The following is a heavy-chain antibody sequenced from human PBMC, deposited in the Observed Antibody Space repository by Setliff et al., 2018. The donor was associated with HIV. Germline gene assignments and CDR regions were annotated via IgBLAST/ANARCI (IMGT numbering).Heavy chain of an antibody. CDR2: ISYDSRFI. J-gene: IGHJ6*02. CDR3: TTAGGYCSGSSCRVPYYYYGMDV. CDR1: GFTLRSYA. Sequence: GGSLRLSCEVSGFTLRSYAMNWVRQAPGKGLEWVSSISYDSRFIYHADSMKGRFTISRDNAKKLVYLQMNSLKTEDTAVYYCTTAGGYCSGSSCRVPYYYYGMDVWGQGTTVTVSS. D-gene: IGHD2-15*01. V-gene: IGHV3-21*03.